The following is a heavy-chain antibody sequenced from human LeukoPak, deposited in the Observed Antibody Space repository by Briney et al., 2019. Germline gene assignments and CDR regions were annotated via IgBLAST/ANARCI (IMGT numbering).Heavy chain of an antibody. Sequence: GRSLRLSCAASGFTFSSYGIHWVRQAPGKGLEWVAVIWYDGSNKYYADSVKGRFTISRDNSKNTLYLQMNSLRAEDTAVYYCARPSTQGAFDIWGQGTMVTVSS. CDR2: IWYDGSNK. CDR3: ARPSTQGAFDI. J-gene: IGHJ3*02. V-gene: IGHV3-33*01. D-gene: IGHD2-2*01. CDR1: GFTFSSYG.